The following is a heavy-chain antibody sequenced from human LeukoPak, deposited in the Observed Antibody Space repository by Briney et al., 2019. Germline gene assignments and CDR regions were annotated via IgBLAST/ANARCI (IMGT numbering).Heavy chain of an antibody. Sequence: ASVKVSCKASGYTFIGYYIHWVRQAPGQGLEWMGWINPNSGGTRNAQKLQGRVTMTSDTSTRTAYMELSSLKSDDTAVYYCARDYYDNSGYYSHTGGYWGQGTLVTVSS. CDR2: INPNSGGT. CDR3: ARDYYDNSGYYSHTGGY. J-gene: IGHJ4*02. D-gene: IGHD3-22*01. CDR1: GYTFIGYY. V-gene: IGHV1-2*02.